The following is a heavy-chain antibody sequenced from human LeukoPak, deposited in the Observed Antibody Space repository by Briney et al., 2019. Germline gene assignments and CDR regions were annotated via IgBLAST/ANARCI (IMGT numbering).Heavy chain of an antibody. V-gene: IGHV3-23*01. CDR1: GFTFSSYA. J-gene: IGHJ4*02. CDR2: ISGSGGST. D-gene: IGHD2-21*02. CDR3: AKVKYCGGDCFERFDY. Sequence: GGSLRLSCAASGFTFSSYAMSWVRQAPGKGLEWVSAISGSGGSTYYADSVKGRFTISRDNSENTLYLQMNSLRAEDTAVYYCAKVKYCGGDCFERFDYWGQGTLVTVSS.